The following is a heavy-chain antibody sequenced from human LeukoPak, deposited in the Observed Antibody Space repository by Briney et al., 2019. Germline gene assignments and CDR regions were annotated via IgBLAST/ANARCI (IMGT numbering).Heavy chain of an antibody. CDR3: ARGGYSSGWYDDY. CDR1: GGSISSYY. J-gene: IGHJ4*02. Sequence: PSETLSLTCTVSGGSISSYYWSWVRQPPGKGLEWIGYIYYSGSTNYNPSLKSRVTISVDTSKNQFSLKLSSVTAADTAVYYCARGGYSSGWYDDYWGQGTLVTVSS. CDR2: IYYSGST. D-gene: IGHD6-19*01. V-gene: IGHV4-59*01.